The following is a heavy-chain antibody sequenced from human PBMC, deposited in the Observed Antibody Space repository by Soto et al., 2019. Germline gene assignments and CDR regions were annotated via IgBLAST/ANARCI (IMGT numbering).Heavy chain of an antibody. V-gene: IGHV3-30-3*01. CDR1: GFTFSSYA. Sequence: GGSLRLSCAASGFTFSSYAMHWVRQAPGKGLEWVAVISYDGSNKYYADSVKGRFTISRDNSKNTLYLQMNSLRAEDTAVYYYARGHSGSPVAFDIWGQGTTVTVSS. CDR3: ARGHSGSPVAFDI. CDR2: ISYDGSNK. J-gene: IGHJ3*02. D-gene: IGHD1-26*01.